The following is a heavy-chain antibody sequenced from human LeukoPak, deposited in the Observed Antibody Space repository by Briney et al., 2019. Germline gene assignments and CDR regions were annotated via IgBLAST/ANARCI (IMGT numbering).Heavy chain of an antibody. D-gene: IGHD6-6*01. Sequence: GGCPRLSPAPSGFTLRKSSMNSVCQAPGKRLERVAVISYDGSDKYYADSVKGRFTISRDNSKNTLYLQMNSLRAEDTAVYYCARSSSGLLDAFDIWGQGTMVSVSS. CDR1: GFTLRKSS. CDR2: ISYDGSDK. V-gene: IGHV3-30*19. J-gene: IGHJ3*02. CDR3: ARSSSGLLDAFDI.